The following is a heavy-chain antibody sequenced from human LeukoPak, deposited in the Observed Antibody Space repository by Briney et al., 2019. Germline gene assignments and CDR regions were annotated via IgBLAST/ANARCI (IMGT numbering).Heavy chain of an antibody. CDR3: AKAGLYDYVWGSYRQKWFDP. Sequence: SVKVSCKASGGTFNSYAINWVRQAPGQGLEWMGRIIPIFGTTNYARNFQGRVTITTVKSTSTAYMELSSLRSEDTAVYYCAKAGLYDYVWGSYRQKWFDPWGQGALVTVSS. J-gene: IGHJ5*02. V-gene: IGHV1-69*05. CDR2: IIPIFGTT. D-gene: IGHD3-16*02. CDR1: GGTFNSYA.